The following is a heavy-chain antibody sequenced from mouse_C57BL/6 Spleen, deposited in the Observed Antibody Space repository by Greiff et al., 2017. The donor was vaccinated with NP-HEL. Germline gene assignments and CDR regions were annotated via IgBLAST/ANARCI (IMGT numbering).Heavy chain of an antibody. J-gene: IGHJ2*01. V-gene: IGHV10-1*01. Sequence: EVQLVESGGGLVQPKGSLKLPCAASGFSFNTYAMNWVRQAPGKGLEWVARIRSKSNNYATYYADSVKVRFTISGDGSESRLYLQTNNLKTEDTAMYYCVRERYGAYFDYWGQGTTLTVSS. CDR1: GFSFNTYA. CDR3: VRERYGAYFDY. CDR2: IRSKSNNYAT. D-gene: IGHD2-10*02.